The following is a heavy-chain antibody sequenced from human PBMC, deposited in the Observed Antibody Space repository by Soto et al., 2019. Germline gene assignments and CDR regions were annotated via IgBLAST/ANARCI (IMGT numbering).Heavy chain of an antibody. CDR3: ARDRHSSSSINWSEP. J-gene: IGHJ5*02. Sequence: PSETLSLTCTVSGGSISSGGYYCSWIRQHPGKGLEWIGYIYYSVSTYYNPSLKSRVTISVDTSKNQFSLKLSSVTAADTAVYYCARDRHSSSSINWSEPWGQGTLVTVSS. V-gene: IGHV4-31*03. CDR2: IYYSVST. CDR1: GGSISSGGYY. D-gene: IGHD6-6*01.